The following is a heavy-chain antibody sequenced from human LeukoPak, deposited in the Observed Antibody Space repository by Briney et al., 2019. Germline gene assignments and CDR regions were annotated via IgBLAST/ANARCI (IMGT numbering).Heavy chain of an antibody. CDR3: AKQGSDTSPKYHDY. CDR2: ISPTGNTF. J-gene: IGHJ4*02. D-gene: IGHD2-2*01. CDR1: GFAFGAYA. Sequence: GGSLRLFCAASGFAFGAYAMTWVRQAPGKGLDWVSSISPTGNTFYYADSVKGGFTISRDNSKNTVYLQMSSLRPDDTAVYYCAKQGSDTSPKYHDYWGQGALVTVSS. V-gene: IGHV3-23*01.